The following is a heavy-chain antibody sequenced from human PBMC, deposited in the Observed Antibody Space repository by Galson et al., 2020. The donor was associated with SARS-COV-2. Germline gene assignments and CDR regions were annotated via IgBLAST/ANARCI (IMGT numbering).Heavy chain of an antibody. D-gene: IGHD2-2*01. V-gene: IGHV3-9*03. CDR2: ISWNSGYI. Sequence: GGSLRLSCAASGFTFDDYAMHWVRQAPGKGLEWVSGISWNSGYIGYADSVKGRFTISRDNAKNSLYLQMNSLRAEDMALYYCARSTSYSYYYYMDVWGKGTTVTISS. CDR3: ARSTSYSYYYYMDV. J-gene: IGHJ6*03. CDR1: GFTFDDYA.